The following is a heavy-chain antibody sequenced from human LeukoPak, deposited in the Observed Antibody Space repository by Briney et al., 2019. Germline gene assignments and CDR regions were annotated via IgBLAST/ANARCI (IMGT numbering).Heavy chain of an antibody. J-gene: IGHJ4*02. CDR1: GFTFSSYA. Sequence: PGGSLRLSCAASGFTFSSYAMHWVRQAPGKGLEWVAVISYDGSNKYYADSVKGRFTISRDNSKNTLYLQMNSLRAEDTAVYYCAKDDITMVRGVIKALFDYWGQGTLVTVSS. CDR3: AKDDITMVRGVIKALFDY. V-gene: IGHV3-30-3*01. D-gene: IGHD3-10*01. CDR2: ISYDGSNK.